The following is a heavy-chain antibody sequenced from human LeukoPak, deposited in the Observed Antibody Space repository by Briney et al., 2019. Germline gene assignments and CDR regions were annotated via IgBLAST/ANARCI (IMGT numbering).Heavy chain of an antibody. V-gene: IGHV4-38-2*02. CDR2: ISHIGST. D-gene: IGHD4-11*01. J-gene: IGHJ5*02. Sequence: SETLSLTCTVSGYSISNGYNWGWVRQPPGKGLECIGSISHIGSTYYNPSLESRATISLDTSMNQFSLELRSVTAADTAVYYCARTYINFSNYFDPWGQGTLVTVSS. CDR3: ARTYINFSNYFDP. CDR1: GYSISNGYN.